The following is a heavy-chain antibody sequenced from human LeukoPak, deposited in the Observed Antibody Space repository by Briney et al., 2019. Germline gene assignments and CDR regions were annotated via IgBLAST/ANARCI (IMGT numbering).Heavy chain of an antibody. CDR3: ARRSYSSGWYY. Sequence: PSETQSLTCTVSGGSISSSSYYWDWIRQPPGKGLEWIGSIYYSGSTYYNPSLKSRVTISVDTSKNQFSLKLSSVTAADTAVYYCARRSYSSGWYYWGQGTLVTVSS. D-gene: IGHD6-19*01. J-gene: IGHJ4*02. CDR2: IYYSGST. CDR1: GGSISSSSYY. V-gene: IGHV4-39*01.